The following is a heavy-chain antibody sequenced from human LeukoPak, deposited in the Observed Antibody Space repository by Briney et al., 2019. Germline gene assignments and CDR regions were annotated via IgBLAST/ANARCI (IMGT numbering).Heavy chain of an antibody. V-gene: IGHV3-23*01. CDR2: ISGSGGST. J-gene: IGHJ4*02. Sequence: GGSLRLSCAASGFTFSSYAMSWVRQAPGKGLEWVSAISGSGGSTYYADSVKGRFTISRNNSKNTLYLQMNSLRAEDTAVYYCAKDPTSGIAAAGTGASYYFDYWGQGTLVTVSS. CDR1: GFTFSSYA. D-gene: IGHD6-13*01. CDR3: AKDPTSGIAAAGTGASYYFDY.